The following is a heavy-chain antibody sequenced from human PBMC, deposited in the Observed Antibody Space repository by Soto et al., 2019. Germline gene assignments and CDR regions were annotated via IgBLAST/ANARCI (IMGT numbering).Heavy chain of an antibody. V-gene: IGHV1-3*01. CDR1: GYTFTNYA. CDR3: ARVSGYYLPDY. Sequence: QVQLVQSGAXXXKPGASVXXXXXASGYTFTNYATHWVRQAPGQRLEWMGWINAGNGNTKYSQKFQGRVTITRDTSASTAYMELSSLRSEDTAVYYCARVSGYYLPDYWGQGTLVTVSS. CDR2: INAGNGNT. J-gene: IGHJ4*02. D-gene: IGHD5-12*01.